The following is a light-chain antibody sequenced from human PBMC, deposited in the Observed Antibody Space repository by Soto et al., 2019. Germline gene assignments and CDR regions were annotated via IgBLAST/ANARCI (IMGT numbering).Light chain of an antibody. CDR3: QSYDSSLSGHVV. CDR1: SSNIGARYD. CDR2: GNS. J-gene: IGLJ2*01. V-gene: IGLV1-40*01. Sequence: QSVLTQPPSVSGAPGQRVTISCTGSSSNIGARYDVHWYQQLPGTAPKLLIYGNSNRPSGVPDRFSGSKSGTSASLAITGLQAEDEADYYCQSYDSSLSGHVVFGGGTKLT.